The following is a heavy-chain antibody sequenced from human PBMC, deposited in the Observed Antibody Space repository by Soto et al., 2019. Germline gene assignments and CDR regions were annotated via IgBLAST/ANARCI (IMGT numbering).Heavy chain of an antibody. CDR2: IIPIHGIA. J-gene: IGHJ6*02. V-gene: IGHV1-69*08. CDR1: GGTFSSYT. Sequence: QVQLVQSGAEVKKPGSSVKVSCKASGGTFSSYTISWVRQAPGQGLEWMGRIIPIHGIANYAQKFQGRVTITADKSTSTAYMELSSLRSEDTAVYYCARDRAVAGPEKSYGMDVWGQGTTVTVSS. D-gene: IGHD6-19*01. CDR3: ARDRAVAGPEKSYGMDV.